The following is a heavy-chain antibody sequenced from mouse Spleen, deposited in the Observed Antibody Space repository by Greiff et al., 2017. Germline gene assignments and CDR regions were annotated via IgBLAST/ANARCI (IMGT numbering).Heavy chain of an antibody. CDR3: ASRYYYGSSGWYFDV. Sequence: QVQLQQSGPELVKPGASVKMSCKASGYTFTDYVISWVKQRTGQGLEWIGEIYPGSGSTYYNEKFKGKATLTADKSSNTAYMQLSSLTSEDSAVYFCASRYYYGSSGWYFDVWGAGTTVTVSS. J-gene: IGHJ1*01. CDR1: GYTFTDYV. D-gene: IGHD1-1*01. CDR2: IYPGSGST. V-gene: IGHV1-77*01.